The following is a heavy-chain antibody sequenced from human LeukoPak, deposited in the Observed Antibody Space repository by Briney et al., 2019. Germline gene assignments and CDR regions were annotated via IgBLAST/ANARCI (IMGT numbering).Heavy chain of an antibody. CDR1: DGAISSYY. D-gene: IGHD3-22*01. Sequence: SETLSLTCTVSDGAISSYYWSWSRQPPGKGLEWIGYIYSTGGTSFNPSLKSRVTISIDTSKNQISLKLESVSAADTAVYYCASVGSHDSCGYYFDYWGQGTLVTVSS. J-gene: IGHJ4*02. CDR3: ASVGSHDSCGYYFDY. CDR2: IYSTGGT. V-gene: IGHV4-59*01.